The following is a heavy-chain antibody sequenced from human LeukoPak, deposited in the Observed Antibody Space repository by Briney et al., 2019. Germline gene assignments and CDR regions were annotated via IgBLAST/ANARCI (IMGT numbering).Heavy chain of an antibody. CDR3: ERGIWGLSNSFDY. CDR2: INHSGST. CDR1: GGSFSGYY. Sequence: SETLSLTCAVYGGSFSGYYWSWIRQPPGKGLEWIGEINHSGSTNYNPSLKSRVTISVDSSKNHFSLKLTSVTAADTAVYYCERGIWGLSNSFDYWGQGTLVTVSS. V-gene: IGHV4-34*01. J-gene: IGHJ4*02. D-gene: IGHD4-11*01.